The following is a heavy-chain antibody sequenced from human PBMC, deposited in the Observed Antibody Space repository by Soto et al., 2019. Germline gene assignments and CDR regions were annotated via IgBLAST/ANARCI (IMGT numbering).Heavy chain of an antibody. CDR3: ARAAAGNPYYYYYYGMDV. CDR1: GGSISSGDYY. CDR2: IYYSGST. J-gene: IGHJ6*02. V-gene: IGHV4-30-4*01. Sequence: PSETLSLTCTVSGGSISSGDYYWSWIRQPPGKGLEWIGYIYYSGSTYYNPSLKSRVTISVDTSKNQFSLKLSSVTAADTAVYYCARAAAGNPYYYYYYGMDVWGQGTTVTVSS. D-gene: IGHD6-13*01.